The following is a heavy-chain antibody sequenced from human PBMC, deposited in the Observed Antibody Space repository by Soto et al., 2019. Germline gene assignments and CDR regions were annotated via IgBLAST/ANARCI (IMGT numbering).Heavy chain of an antibody. CDR2: LGGNGFTT. Sequence: EVQLLESGGGLVQPGGSLRLSCVVSGFTFGSYAMSWVRQAPGKGPEWVAILGGNGFTTYYADSVKGRFTISGDKSKSTLFLQMYSLRADDTGVYYCAKALRPSLIFFYYMDVWGRGTSVTVSS. V-gene: IGHV3-23*01. D-gene: IGHD2-2*01. J-gene: IGHJ6*03. CDR3: AKALRPSLIFFYYMDV. CDR1: GFTFGSYA.